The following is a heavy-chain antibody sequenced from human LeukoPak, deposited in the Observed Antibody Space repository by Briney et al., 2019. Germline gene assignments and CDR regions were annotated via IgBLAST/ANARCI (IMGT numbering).Heavy chain of an antibody. CDR2: ISSSSSTI. Sequence: GGSLRLSCAASGFTFSSYSMNWVRQAPGKGLEWVSYISSSSSTIYYADSVKGRFTISRDNAKNSLYLQMNSLRAEDTAVYYCTRDVVVVTYDYWGQGTLVTVSS. D-gene: IGHD3-22*01. CDR1: GFTFSSYS. CDR3: TRDVVVVTYDY. J-gene: IGHJ4*02. V-gene: IGHV3-48*01.